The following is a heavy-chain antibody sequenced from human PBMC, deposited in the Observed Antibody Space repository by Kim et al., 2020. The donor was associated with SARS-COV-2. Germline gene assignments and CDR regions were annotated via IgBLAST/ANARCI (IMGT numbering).Heavy chain of an antibody. CDR3: AKDMGTWELLSLFDY. CDR2: ISGDGGST. J-gene: IGHJ4*02. Sequence: GGSLRLSCAASGFTFDDYAMHWVRQAPGKGLEWVSLISGDGGSTYYADSVKGRFTISRDNSKNSLYLQMNSLRTEDTALYYCAKDMGTWELLSLFDYWGQGTLVTVSS. CDR1: GFTFDDYA. D-gene: IGHD1-26*01. V-gene: IGHV3-43*02.